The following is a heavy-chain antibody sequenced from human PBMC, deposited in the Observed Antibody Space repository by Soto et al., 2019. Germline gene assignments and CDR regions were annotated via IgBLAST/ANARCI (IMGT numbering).Heavy chain of an antibody. Sequence: EVQLVESGGGLVQPGGSLRVSCAASGFIFSNYVMHWVRQAPGKGLEYVSAISSNGANTYYADSVKDRFTISRDNSKNTVYLQMGSLRPEDMAVYYCAIVGGFTDYGHEALDIWGQGTMVTVS. D-gene: IGHD4-17*01. V-gene: IGHV3-64*07. CDR2: ISSNGANT. CDR3: AIVGGFTDYGHEALDI. J-gene: IGHJ3*02. CDR1: GFIFSNYV.